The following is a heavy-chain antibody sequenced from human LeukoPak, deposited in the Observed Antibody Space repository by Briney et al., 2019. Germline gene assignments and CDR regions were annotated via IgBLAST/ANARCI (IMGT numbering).Heavy chain of an antibody. CDR1: GGSISSYH. J-gene: IGHJ3*02. V-gene: IGHV4-59*12. CDR3: ARGDTMIIGDGYAFDI. CDR2: IYHSGST. D-gene: IGHD3-22*01. Sequence: SETLSLTCTVSGGSISSYHWNWIRQPPGKGLEWIGYIYHSGSTYYNPSLKSRVTISVDRSKNQFSLKLSSVTAADTAVYYCARGDTMIIGDGYAFDIWGQGTMVTVSS.